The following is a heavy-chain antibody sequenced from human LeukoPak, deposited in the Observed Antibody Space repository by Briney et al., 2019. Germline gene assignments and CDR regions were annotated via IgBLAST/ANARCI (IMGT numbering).Heavy chain of an antibody. CDR2: IYYSGST. Sequence: PSETLSLTCTVSGGSISSYYWSWIRQPPGKGLEWIGYIYYSGSTNYNPSLKSRVTLSLDTSKNQFSLKLNSVTAADTAVYYCARTVDTSVVGDYWGQGTLVTVSS. J-gene: IGHJ4*02. V-gene: IGHV4-59*01. CDR1: GGSISSYY. D-gene: IGHD5-18*01. CDR3: ARTVDTSVVGDY.